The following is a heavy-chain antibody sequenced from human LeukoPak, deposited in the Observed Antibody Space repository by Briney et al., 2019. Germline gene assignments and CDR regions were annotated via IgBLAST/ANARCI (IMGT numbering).Heavy chain of an antibody. D-gene: IGHD7-27*01. J-gene: IGHJ3*01. CDR3: ARRQLGPRLWDAFDV. V-gene: IGHV3-30*04. CDR2: ISYDGSNK. CDR1: GFTFSSYA. Sequence: PGRSLRLSCAASGFTFSSYAMHWVRQAPGKGLEWVAVISYDGSNKYYADSVKGRFTISRENAKNSLYLQINSLRAEDTAVYYCARRQLGPRLWDAFDVWGQGTVVTVSS.